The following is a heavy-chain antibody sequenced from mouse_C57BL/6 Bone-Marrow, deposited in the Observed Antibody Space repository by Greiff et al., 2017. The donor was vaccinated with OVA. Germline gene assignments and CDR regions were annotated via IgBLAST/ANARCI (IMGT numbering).Heavy chain of an antibody. CDR2: IYPGDGDT. D-gene: IGHD1-1*01. Sequence: VKLMESGPELVKPGASVKISCKASGYAFSSSWMNWVKQRPGKGLEWIGRIYPGDGDTNYNGKFKGKATLTADKSSSTAYMQLSSLTSEDSAVYFCARSATVERVDYWGQGTTLTVSS. CDR1: GYAFSSSW. V-gene: IGHV1-82*01. J-gene: IGHJ2*01. CDR3: ARSATVERVDY.